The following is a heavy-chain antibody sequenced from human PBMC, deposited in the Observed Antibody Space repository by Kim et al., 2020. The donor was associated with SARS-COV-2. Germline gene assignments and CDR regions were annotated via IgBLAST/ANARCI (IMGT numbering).Heavy chain of an antibody. CDR2: YPSGLT. CDR3: ASALGH. V-gene: IGHV4-4*07. J-gene: IGHJ4*02. D-gene: IGHD3-16*02. Sequence: YPSGLTSYNPSLQGRVTMSVDMSKNQFSLKLSSVTAADTAVYYCASALGHWGQGTLVTVSS.